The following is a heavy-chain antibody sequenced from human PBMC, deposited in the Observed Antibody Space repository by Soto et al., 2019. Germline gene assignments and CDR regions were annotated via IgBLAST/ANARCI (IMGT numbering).Heavy chain of an antibody. V-gene: IGHV1-69*18. CDR3: ARDGGFGELKY. Sequence: QVQLVQSGAELKTPGSSVKVSCKASGDTFSGYPINWVRQAPGEGLEWMGRIIPVFGTTNDAQRFEGRVTFTAGESTNTAYMELSVLLSEDTAVYYCARDGGFGELKYWGPGTLVTVSS. D-gene: IGHD3-10*01. CDR1: GDTFSGYP. J-gene: IGHJ4*02. CDR2: IIPVFGTT.